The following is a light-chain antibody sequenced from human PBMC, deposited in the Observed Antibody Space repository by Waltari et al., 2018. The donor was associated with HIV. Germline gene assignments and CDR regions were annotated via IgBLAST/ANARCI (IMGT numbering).Light chain of an antibody. V-gene: IGLV7-46*01. CDR2: DSN. CDR3: LLSYDGDVV. Sequence: QPVVTQEPSLTVSPGGPVILTFASIAGVVNRGHCPYWFQQRPGQAPKTLIFDSNNRYSWTPARFTGSFRGGKAALTLTGAQPEDDADYYCLLSYDGDVVFGGGTKLTVL. J-gene: IGLJ2*01. CDR1: AGVVNRGHC.